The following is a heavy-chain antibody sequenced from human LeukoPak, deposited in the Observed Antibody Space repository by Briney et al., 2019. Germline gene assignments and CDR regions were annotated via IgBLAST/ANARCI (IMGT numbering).Heavy chain of an antibody. V-gene: IGHV3-30*02. CDR2: IRYDGTNK. J-gene: IGHJ4*02. CDR3: WTVVPAAIPLFDY. CDR1: GFTFSSYG. D-gene: IGHD2-2*01. Sequence: GGSLRLSCAASGFTFSSYGMHWVRQAPGKGLEWVAFIRYDGTNKYYADSVKGRFTISRDNSKNTLYLQMNSLRTEDTAVYYCWTVVPAAIPLFDYWGQGTLVTVSS.